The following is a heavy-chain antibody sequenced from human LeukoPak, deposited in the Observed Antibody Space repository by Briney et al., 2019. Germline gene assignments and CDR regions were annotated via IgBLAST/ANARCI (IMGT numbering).Heavy chain of an antibody. CDR3: ARDRRYYDSSAYIRGFDY. CDR1: GGSFSGYY. Sequence: SETLSLACAVYGGSFSGYYWSWIRQPPGKGLEWIGEIYHSGSTNYNPSLKSRVTISVDKSKNQFSLNLSSVTAADTAVYYCARDRRYYDSSAYIRGFDYWGQGTLVTVSS. D-gene: IGHD3-22*01. J-gene: IGHJ4*02. CDR2: IYHSGST. V-gene: IGHV4-34*01.